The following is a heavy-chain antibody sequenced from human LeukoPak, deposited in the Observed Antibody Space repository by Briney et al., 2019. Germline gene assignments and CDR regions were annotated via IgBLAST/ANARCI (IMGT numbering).Heavy chain of an antibody. CDR2: ISWNSGSI. CDR3: AKEGSHGGLYFDS. CDR1: GFTFDDYA. J-gene: IGHJ4*02. D-gene: IGHD3-10*01. Sequence: GGSLRLSCAASGFTFDDYAMHWVRQAPGKGLEWVSGISWNSGSIGYADSVKGRFTISRDNAKNSLYLQMNSLRAEDTALYYCAKEGSHGGLYFDSWGQGTLVTVSS. V-gene: IGHV3-9*01.